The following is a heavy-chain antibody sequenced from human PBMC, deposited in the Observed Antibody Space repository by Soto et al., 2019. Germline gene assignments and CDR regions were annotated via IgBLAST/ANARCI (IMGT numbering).Heavy chain of an antibody. Sequence: GGSLRLSCAASGFTFSSYAMSWVRQAPGKGLEWVSTISGSDGRTYSTDSVKGRFTISRDNSRNTAYLQMNSLRVEDTAVYYCAKGVSQYTPLALFDYWGRGTLVTVSS. CDR1: GFTFSSYA. J-gene: IGHJ4*02. D-gene: IGHD5-18*01. V-gene: IGHV3-23*01. CDR2: ISGSDGRT. CDR3: AKGVSQYTPLALFDY.